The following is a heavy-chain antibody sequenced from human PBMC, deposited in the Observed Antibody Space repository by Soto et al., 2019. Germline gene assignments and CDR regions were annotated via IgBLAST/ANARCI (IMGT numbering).Heavy chain of an antibody. Sequence: SQTLSLTCAISGDSVSSYDAVWNWLRQSPSRGLEWLGRTFYRSEWSHDYAVSVKSRLTINPDTSKNQFSLQLNSVTPEDTAVNYCARENTMNRGVINPLDYWGQGTLVTVSS. J-gene: IGHJ4*02. V-gene: IGHV6-1*01. CDR2: TFYRSEWSH. CDR3: ARENTMNRGVINPLDY. CDR1: GDSVSSYDAV. D-gene: IGHD3-10*01.